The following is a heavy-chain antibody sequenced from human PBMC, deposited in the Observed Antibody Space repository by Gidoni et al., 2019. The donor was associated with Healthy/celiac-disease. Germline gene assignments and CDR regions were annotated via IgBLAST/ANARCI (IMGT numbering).Heavy chain of an antibody. CDR2: ISWHSVSI. J-gene: IGHJ5*02. V-gene: IGHV3-9*01. CDR3: AKGTHGYGLLGDWFDP. Sequence: EVQLVESGGGLVQPGSSLRLSCAASGFTFTAYAMHWVRQAPGKGLELVSGISWHSVSIGYADSVKVRFTISRDNAKNSLYLQMNSLRAEDTALYYCAKGTHGYGLLGDWFDPWGQGTLVTVSS. D-gene: IGHD5-18*01. CDR1: GFTFTAYA.